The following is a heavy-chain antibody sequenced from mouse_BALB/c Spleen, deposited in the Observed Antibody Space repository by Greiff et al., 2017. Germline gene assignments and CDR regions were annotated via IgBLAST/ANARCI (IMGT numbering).Heavy chain of an antibody. CDR3: ARQLLRRAYDAMDY. CDR2: ISSGGGST. D-gene: IGHD1-2*01. Sequence: EVQRVESGGGLVKPGGSLKLSCAASGFAFSSYDMSWVRQSPEKRLEWVAYISSGGGSTYYPDTVKGRFTISRDNAKNTLYLQMSSLKSEDTAMYYCARQLLRRAYDAMDYWGQGTSVTVSS. V-gene: IGHV5-12-1*01. J-gene: IGHJ4*01. CDR1: GFAFSSYD.